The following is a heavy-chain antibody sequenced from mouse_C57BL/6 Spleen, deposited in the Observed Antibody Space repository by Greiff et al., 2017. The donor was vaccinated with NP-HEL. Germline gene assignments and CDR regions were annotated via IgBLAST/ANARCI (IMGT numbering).Heavy chain of an antibody. V-gene: IGHV1-80*01. Sequence: VQLQESGAELVKPGASVKISCKASGYAFSSYWMNWVKQRPGKGLEWIGQIYPGDGDTNYNGKFKGKATLTADKSSSTAYMQLSSLTSEDSAVYFCARKSDYGNLFAYWGQGTLVTVSA. CDR3: ARKSDYGNLFAY. D-gene: IGHD2-1*01. CDR2: IYPGDGDT. CDR1: GYAFSSYW. J-gene: IGHJ3*01.